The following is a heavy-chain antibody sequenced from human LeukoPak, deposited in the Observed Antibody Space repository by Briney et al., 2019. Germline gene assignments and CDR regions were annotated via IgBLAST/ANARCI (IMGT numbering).Heavy chain of an antibody. V-gene: IGHV4-39*01. J-gene: IGHJ4*02. CDR1: GGSISSSSYY. Sequence: PSETLSLTCTVSGGSISSSSYYWGWIRQPPGKGLEWIGSIYYSGSTYYNPSLKSRVTISVDTSKDQFSLKLSSVTAADTAVYYCARHLGAGSNREGPVDYWGQGTLVTVSS. CDR3: ARHLGAGSNREGPVDY. CDR2: IYYSGST. D-gene: IGHD3-10*01.